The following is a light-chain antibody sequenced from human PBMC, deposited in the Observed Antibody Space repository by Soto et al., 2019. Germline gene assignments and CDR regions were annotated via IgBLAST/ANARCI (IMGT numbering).Light chain of an antibody. V-gene: IGKV3-15*01. CDR2: GAS. CDR3: QHYNNWPPYT. J-gene: IGKJ2*01. CDR1: QSVSNN. Sequence: EIVMTQSPATVSVSPGERATLSCRASQSVSNNLARYQQKPGQAPRLLIYGASFRATGIPARFSGSGSGTEFTLTINSLQSEDFAVYYCQHYNNWPPYTFGQGTKVEIK.